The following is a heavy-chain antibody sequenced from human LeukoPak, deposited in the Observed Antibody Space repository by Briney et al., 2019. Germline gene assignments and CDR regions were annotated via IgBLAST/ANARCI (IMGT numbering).Heavy chain of an antibody. Sequence: GGSLRLSCGVSGFTFSDYWMNWVRQAPGKGLEWVASIKQDGSEKSYVDSVKGRFTISRDNAKNSLYLQMNSLRAEDTAVYYCARGGGDYVYFDYWGQGTLVSVSS. J-gene: IGHJ4*02. D-gene: IGHD4-17*01. V-gene: IGHV3-7*01. CDR2: IKQDGSEK. CDR3: ARGGGDYVYFDY. CDR1: GFTFSDYW.